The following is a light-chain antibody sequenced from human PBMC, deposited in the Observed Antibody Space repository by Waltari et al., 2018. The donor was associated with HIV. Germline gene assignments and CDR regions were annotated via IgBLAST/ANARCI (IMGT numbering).Light chain of an antibody. CDR2: DVS. CDR1: TSDVGGYNY. Sequence: QSALTQPASVSGSPGQSITISCTGTTSDVGGYNYVYWYQQHPGKAPKLMIYDVSNRPSGVSNRFSGSKSGNTASLTISGLQAEDEADYYCSSYTSSSKVFGTGTKVTVL. V-gene: IGLV2-14*03. J-gene: IGLJ1*01. CDR3: SSYTSSSKV.